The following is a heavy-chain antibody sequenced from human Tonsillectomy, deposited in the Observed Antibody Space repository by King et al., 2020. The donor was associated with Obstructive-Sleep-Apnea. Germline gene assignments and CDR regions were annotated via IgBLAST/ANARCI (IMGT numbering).Heavy chain of an antibody. J-gene: IGHJ4*02. CDR3: ARGAWIQLWLLDS. CDR1: GFTFSKYW. V-gene: IGHV3-74*01. Sequence: VQLVESGGGLVQPGGSLRLSCAASGFTFSKYWMHWARHAPGKGLVWVSRVNDDGSSTSYSDSVKGRFTISRDNAKNTLYLQMNSLRAEDTAVYYCARGAWIQLWLLDSWGQGTLVTVSS. D-gene: IGHD5-18*01. CDR2: VNDDGSST.